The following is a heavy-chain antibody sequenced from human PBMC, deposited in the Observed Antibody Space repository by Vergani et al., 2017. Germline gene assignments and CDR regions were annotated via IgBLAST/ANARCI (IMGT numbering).Heavy chain of an antibody. CDR2: INPSGGHT. D-gene: IGHD3-9*01. CDR1: GYTFSNYY. CDR3: ARGDYGILTGYRY. J-gene: IGHJ4*02. V-gene: IGHV1-46*03. Sequence: QVQVVQSGAEVKKSGASVKVSCKTSGYTFSNYYMHWVRQAPGQGLEWMGIINPSGGHTNYAQKFQGRVTMTRDTYTSTVYMELSSLRSEDTAIYYCARGDYGILTGYRYWVQGTLVTVSA.